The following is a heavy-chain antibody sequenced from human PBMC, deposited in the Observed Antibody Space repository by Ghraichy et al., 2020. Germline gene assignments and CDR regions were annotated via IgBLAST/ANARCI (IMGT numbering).Heavy chain of an antibody. V-gene: IGHV1-8*01. D-gene: IGHD1-14*01. Sequence: ASVNVSCKASGCTFTSYDINWVRQATGQGLEWMGWMNPNSGNTGYAQKFQGRVTMTRNTSISTAYMELSSLRSEDTAVYYCARYPTPTGSFDYWGQGTLVTVSS. CDR3: ARYPTPTGSFDY. CDR2: MNPNSGNT. CDR1: GCTFTSYD. J-gene: IGHJ4*02.